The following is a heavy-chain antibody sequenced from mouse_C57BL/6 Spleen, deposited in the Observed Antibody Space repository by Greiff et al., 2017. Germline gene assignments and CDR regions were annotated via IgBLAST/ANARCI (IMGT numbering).Heavy chain of an antibody. Sequence: QVQLQQPGAELVKPGASVKMSCKASGYTFTSYWINWVKQRPGQGLEWIGHIYPGSGSTNYNEKFKSKATLTVDTSSSTAYMQLSSLTSEDSAVYYCAREGYSNYDDWGQGTTLTVSS. V-gene: IGHV1-55*01. CDR2: IYPGSGST. CDR1: GYTFTSYW. D-gene: IGHD2-5*01. J-gene: IGHJ2*01. CDR3: AREGYSNYDD.